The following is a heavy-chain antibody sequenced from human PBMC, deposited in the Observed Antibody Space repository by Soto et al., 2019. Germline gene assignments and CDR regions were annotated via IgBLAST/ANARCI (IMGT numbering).Heavy chain of an antibody. CDR3: SRRRDWTATDPLDY. CDR2: IRNKVNTYAT. CDR1: GFTFTDSA. D-gene: IGHD2-21*01. Sequence: EVQLVESGGGLVQPGGSLKLSCAASGFTFTDSAIHWVRQASGKGPEWVGRIRNKVNTYATAYAASVKGRFTISRYDATGTTYLQMNSLKTEDTAVYYCSRRRDWTATDPLDYWGQGTLVTVSS. J-gene: IGHJ4*02. V-gene: IGHV3-73*02.